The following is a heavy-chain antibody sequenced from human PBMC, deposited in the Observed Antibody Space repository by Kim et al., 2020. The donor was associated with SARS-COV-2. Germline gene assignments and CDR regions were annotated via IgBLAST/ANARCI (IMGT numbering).Heavy chain of an antibody. J-gene: IGHJ6*02. Sequence: GGSLRLSCAASGFTFSDYYMSWIRQAPGKGLEWVSYISSSSSYTNYADSVKGRFTIPRDNAKNSLYLQMNSLRAEDTAVYYCAGVGYDYVWGSYRVYYYYYGMDVWGQGTPVTVSS. CDR1: GFTFSDYY. CDR2: ISSSSSYT. CDR3: AGVGYDYVWGSYRVYYYYYGMDV. V-gene: IGHV3-11*05. D-gene: IGHD3-16*02.